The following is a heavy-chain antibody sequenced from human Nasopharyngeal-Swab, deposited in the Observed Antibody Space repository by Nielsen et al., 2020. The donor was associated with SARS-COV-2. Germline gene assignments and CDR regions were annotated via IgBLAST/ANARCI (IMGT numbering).Heavy chain of an antibody. J-gene: IGHJ4*02. D-gene: IGHD4-23*01. Sequence: WIRQPPSQGLEWVSVIYIGGSTYYADSVKGRFTISRDNSKNTLYLQMNSLRAEDTAGYYCARDKGGNSPPYYFDYWSQGTLGTVSS. V-gene: IGHV3-53*01. CDR3: ARDKGGNSPPYYFDY. CDR2: IYIGGST.